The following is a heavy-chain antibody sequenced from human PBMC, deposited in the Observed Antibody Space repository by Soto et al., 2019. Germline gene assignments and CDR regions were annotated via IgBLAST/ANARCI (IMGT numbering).Heavy chain of an antibody. CDR3: ARGFESAVAGWDYFDY. J-gene: IGHJ4*02. V-gene: IGHV4-59*01. CDR1: GGSISSYY. CDR2: IYYSGST. Sequence: SETLSLTCTVSGGSISSYYWSWIRQPPGKGLEWIGYIYYSGSTNYNPSLKSRVTISVDTSKNQFSLKLSSVTAADTAVYYCARGFESAVAGWDYFDYWGQGSLVTVSS. D-gene: IGHD6-19*01.